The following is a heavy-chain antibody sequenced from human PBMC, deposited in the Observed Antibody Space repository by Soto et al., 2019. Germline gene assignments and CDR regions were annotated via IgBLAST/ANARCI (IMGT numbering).Heavy chain of an antibody. CDR2: ISSSGSTI. Sequence: XXSLRLSFAASGFTFSDYYMRWILQAPGKGLEWVSYISSSGSTIYYADSVKGRFTISRDNAKNSLYLQMNRMRAEDTAVYYCARVRGQRPSFDYWGQGTLVTVSS. CDR1: GFTFSDYY. D-gene: IGHD6-6*01. J-gene: IGHJ4*02. CDR3: ARVRGQRPSFDY. V-gene: IGHV3-11*01.